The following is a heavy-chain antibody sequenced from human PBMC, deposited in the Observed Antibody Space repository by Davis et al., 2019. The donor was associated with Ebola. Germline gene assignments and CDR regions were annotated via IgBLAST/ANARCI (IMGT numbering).Heavy chain of an antibody. Sequence: ASVKVSCKASGYTFTGYYMHWVRQAPGQGLEWMGRINPNSGGTNYAQKFQGRVTMSRDTSISTAYMELSRLRSDDTAVYYCARVSSSWYEGWFDPWGQGTLVTVSS. CDR2: INPNSGGT. CDR1: GYTFTGYY. D-gene: IGHD6-13*01. CDR3: ARVSSSWYEGWFDP. V-gene: IGHV1-2*06. J-gene: IGHJ5*02.